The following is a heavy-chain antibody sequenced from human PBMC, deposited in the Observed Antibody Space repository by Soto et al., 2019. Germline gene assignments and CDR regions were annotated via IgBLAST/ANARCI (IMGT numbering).Heavy chain of an antibody. V-gene: IGHV4-30-4*01. Sequence: QVQLQESGPGLVKPSQTLSLTCTVSGGSISSGDYYWSWIRQPPGKGLEWIGNIYYRGSTYYNPSLKSRVTLSVDTSKTQFTLKLSSVTAADTCVYYCASVRIRFWDHDYWGQGTLLTASS. CDR1: GGSISSGDYY. J-gene: IGHJ4*02. CDR2: IYYRGST. D-gene: IGHD3-3*01. CDR3: ASVRIRFWDHDY.